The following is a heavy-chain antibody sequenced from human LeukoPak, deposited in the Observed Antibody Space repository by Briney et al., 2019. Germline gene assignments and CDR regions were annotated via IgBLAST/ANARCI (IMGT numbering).Heavy chain of an antibody. D-gene: IGHD2-2*01. Sequence: GGSLRLSCAASGFTFSSYGMHWVRQAPGKGLEWVAFIRYDGSNKYYADSVKGRFTISRDNSKNTLYLQMNSLRAEDTAVYYCAKDGVVVVPAAIPPPYYYYYYMDVWGKGTTVTISS. CDR1: GFTFSSYG. J-gene: IGHJ6*03. CDR3: AKDGVVVVPAAIPPPYYYYYYMDV. V-gene: IGHV3-30*02. CDR2: IRYDGSNK.